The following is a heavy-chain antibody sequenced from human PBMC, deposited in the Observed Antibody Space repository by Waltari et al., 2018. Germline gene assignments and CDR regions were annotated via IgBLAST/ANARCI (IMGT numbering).Heavy chain of an antibody. CDR1: GYTFTKYF. Sequence: QGQLEQSGAEVKMPAASVKVSCKALGYTFTKYFIHWGRQAPGPGLEWMGRVNGSSGGINYAPKFKGRVSMTRDTSINTAYMELSGLTTNDTAVYYCSNPDGFWGQGTMVTVSS. CDR2: VNGSSGGI. J-gene: IGHJ4*03. V-gene: IGHV1-2*06. D-gene: IGHD4-17*01. CDR3: SNPDGF.